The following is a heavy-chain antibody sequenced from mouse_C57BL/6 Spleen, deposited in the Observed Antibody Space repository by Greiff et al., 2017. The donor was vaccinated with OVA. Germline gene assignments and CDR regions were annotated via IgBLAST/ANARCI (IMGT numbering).Heavy chain of an antibody. V-gene: IGHV1-55*01. CDR3: ARRLDSSGLYYAMDY. J-gene: IGHJ4*01. CDR1: GYTFTSYW. CDR2: IYPGSGST. D-gene: IGHD3-2*02. Sequence: VQLQQSGAELVKPGASVKMSCKASGYTFTSYWITWVKQRPGQGLEWIGDIYPGSGSTNYNEKFKSKATLTVDTSSSTAYMQLSSLTSEDSAVYYCARRLDSSGLYYAMDYWGQGTSVTVSS.